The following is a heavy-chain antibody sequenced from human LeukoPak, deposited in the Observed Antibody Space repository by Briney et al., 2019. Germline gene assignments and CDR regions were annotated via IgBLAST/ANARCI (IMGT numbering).Heavy chain of an antibody. J-gene: IGHJ6*02. D-gene: IGHD2-2*01. CDR1: GFTFSSYE. V-gene: IGHV3-48*03. CDR2: ISSSGSSI. Sequence: GGSLRLSCAGSGFTFSSYEMNWVRQAPGKGLEWVSYISSSGSSIYYADSVKGRFTISRDNAKNSLYLQMNSLRAEDTAVYYCARDPRCSSMSCYRSSFYGMDVWGQGTTVTVSS. CDR3: ARDPRCSSMSCYRSSFYGMDV.